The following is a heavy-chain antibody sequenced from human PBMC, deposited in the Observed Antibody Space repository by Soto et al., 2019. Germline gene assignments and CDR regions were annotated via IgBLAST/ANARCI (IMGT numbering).Heavy chain of an antibody. J-gene: IGHJ4*02. CDR3: ARANYDILTGYSLSFDY. CDR2: INHSGST. Sequence: QVQLQQWGAGLLKPSETLSLTCAVYGGSFSGYYWSWIRQPPGKGLEWIGEINHSGSTNYNPSLKSRVTISVDTSKNQFSLKLSSVTAADTAVYYCARANYDILTGYSLSFDYWGQGTLVTVSS. CDR1: GGSFSGYY. V-gene: IGHV4-34*01. D-gene: IGHD3-9*01.